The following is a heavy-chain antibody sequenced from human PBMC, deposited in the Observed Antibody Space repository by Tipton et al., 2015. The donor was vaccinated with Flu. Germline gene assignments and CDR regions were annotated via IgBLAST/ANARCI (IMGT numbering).Heavy chain of an antibody. CDR3: ARVGAIFGEVTARRRGDLDY. CDR2: ISAYNGDT. D-gene: IGHD3-3*02. J-gene: IGHJ4*02. Sequence: QLVQSGPEVKRPGASKKVSCKASGYIFNNYGVSWVRQAPGQGLEWMGWISAYNGDTKFAQNVQGRVTMTTDTSTSTAYMELRGLRSDDTGMYYCARVGAIFGEVTARRRGDLDYWGQGTLVSVSS. CDR1: GYIFNNYG. V-gene: IGHV1-18*01.